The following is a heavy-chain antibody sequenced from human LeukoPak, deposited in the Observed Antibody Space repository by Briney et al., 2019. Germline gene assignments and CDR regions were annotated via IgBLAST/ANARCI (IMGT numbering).Heavy chain of an antibody. CDR2: IGGSNGIT. V-gene: IGHV3-23*01. J-gene: IGHJ4*02. D-gene: IGHD3-22*01. CDR1: RFTFNSYA. Sequence: GGSLRLSCAASRFTFNSYAMSWVRQAPGKGLEWVSVIGGSNGITFYVGSVKGRFTISRDNSKNTLYLEMNSLRAEDTAVYYCARDHGGYDSSAYYLEYWGQGTLVTVSS. CDR3: ARDHGGYDSSAYYLEY.